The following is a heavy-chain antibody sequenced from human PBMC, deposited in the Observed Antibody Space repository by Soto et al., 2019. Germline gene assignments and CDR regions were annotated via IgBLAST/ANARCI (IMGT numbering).Heavy chain of an antibody. CDR2: ISAYTGNT. V-gene: IGHV1-18*01. D-gene: IGHD1-26*01. Sequence: QVQLVQSGAEVKKPGASAKVSCKASGYTFSSSDISWVRQAPGQGLEWMGWISAYTGNTNYAQRLQGRLTMTTDTSTNTGYLELRSLSSYDTAVSYCAIGGPISGSSWGGDYWGQGTLVTVSS. CDR3: AIGGPISGSSWGGDY. CDR1: GYTFSSSD. J-gene: IGHJ4*02.